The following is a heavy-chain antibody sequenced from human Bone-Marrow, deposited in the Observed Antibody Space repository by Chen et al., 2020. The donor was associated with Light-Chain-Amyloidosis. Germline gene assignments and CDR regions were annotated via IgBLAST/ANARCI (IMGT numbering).Heavy chain of an antibody. CDR1: GFSLTRARVG. J-gene: IGHJ4*02. V-gene: IGHV2-26*01. CDR3: ARITYDFLSGYWRYFDY. CDR2: IFSNGEE. Sequence: GFSLTRARVGVSWIRQPPGKALEWLAHIFSNGEESYSTSLKSRLNISEDTSKSQVVLTMTNMDPVDTATYYCARITYDFLSGYWRYFDYWGQGTLVTVSS. D-gene: IGHD3-3*01.